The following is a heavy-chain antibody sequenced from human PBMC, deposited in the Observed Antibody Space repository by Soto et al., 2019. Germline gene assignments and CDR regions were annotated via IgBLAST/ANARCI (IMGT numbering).Heavy chain of an antibody. D-gene: IGHD4-17*01. CDR3: AGTTVTKQRSWFDP. CDR2: IYHSGST. V-gene: IGHV4-30-2*01. Sequence: QLQLQESGSGLVKPSQTLSLTCAVSGGSISSGGYSWSWIRQPPGKGLEWIGYIYHSGSTYYNPSLKSRVTISVDRSKNQFSLKLSSVTAADTAVYYCAGTTVTKQRSWFDPWGQGTLVTVSS. J-gene: IGHJ5*02. CDR1: GGSISSGGYS.